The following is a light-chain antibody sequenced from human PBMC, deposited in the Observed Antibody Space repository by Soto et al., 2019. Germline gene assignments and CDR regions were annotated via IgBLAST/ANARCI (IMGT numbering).Light chain of an antibody. Sequence: QSALTQPASVSGSPGQSITISRTGTSSDVGGYNYVSWYQQHPGKAPKLMIYDVSNRPSGVSNRFSGSKSGNTAFLTISGLQAEDEADYYCSSYTSSSTYVFGTGTKLTVL. CDR1: SSDVGGYNY. CDR2: DVS. CDR3: SSYTSSSTYV. J-gene: IGLJ1*01. V-gene: IGLV2-14*01.